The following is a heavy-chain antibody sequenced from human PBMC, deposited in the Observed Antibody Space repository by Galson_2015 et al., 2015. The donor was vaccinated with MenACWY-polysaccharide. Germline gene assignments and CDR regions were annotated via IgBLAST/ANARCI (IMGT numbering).Heavy chain of an antibody. CDR3: ANPGLSTGRSSDVDH. J-gene: IGHJ4*02. D-gene: IGHD6-25*01. V-gene: IGHV3-23*01. CDR2: ISGSGAST. CDR1: GFTFNSYP. Sequence: SLRLSCAASGFTFNSYPMSWVRQAPGKGLEWVSAISGSGASTYYADSVKGRFTISRDNSKSTLYLQMNSLGAEDTAVYYCANPGLSTGRSSDVDHWGQGTLVTVSS.